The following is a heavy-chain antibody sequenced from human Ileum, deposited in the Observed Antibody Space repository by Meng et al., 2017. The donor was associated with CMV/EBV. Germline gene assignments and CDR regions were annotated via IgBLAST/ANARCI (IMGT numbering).Heavy chain of an antibody. J-gene: IGHJ5*02. CDR2: IFYSGST. Sequence: VSGGAISSGGYYWRWIRQHPGKGLGWIGYIFYSGSTYYNPSLKSRVTISVDTSKNHFSLKLSSVTAADTAVYYCAATVNDSSGYYKTWGQGTLVTVSS. CDR3: AATVNDSSGYYKT. CDR1: GGAISSGGYY. V-gene: IGHV4-31*02. D-gene: IGHD3-22*01.